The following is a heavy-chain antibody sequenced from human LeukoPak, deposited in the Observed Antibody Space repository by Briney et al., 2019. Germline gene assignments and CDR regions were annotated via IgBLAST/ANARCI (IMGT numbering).Heavy chain of an antibody. Sequence: ASVKVSCKASGYTYTSYAMHWVRQGPGQRLEWMGWINAGNGNTKYSQKFQGRVTITRDTSASTAYMELSSLRSEDTAVYYCARADYYFDWLQFDYWGQGTLVTVSS. V-gene: IGHV1-3*01. CDR2: INAGNGNT. J-gene: IGHJ4*02. CDR3: ARADYYFDWLQFDY. D-gene: IGHD3-9*01. CDR1: GYTYTSYA.